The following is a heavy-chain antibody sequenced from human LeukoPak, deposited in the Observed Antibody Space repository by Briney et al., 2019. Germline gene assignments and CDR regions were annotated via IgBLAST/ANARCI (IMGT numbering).Heavy chain of an antibody. J-gene: IGHJ4*02. CDR2: ISGSGGST. Sequence: GGSLRLSCAASGFTFSSYAMSWVRQAPGKGLEWVSAISGSGGSTYYADSVKGRFTISRDNSKNTLYLQMNSLRAEDTAVYYCAKNQRDIVVVPLDYWGQGTLVTVSS. CDR3: AKNQRDIVVVPLDY. CDR1: GFTFSSYA. D-gene: IGHD2-2*01. V-gene: IGHV3-23*01.